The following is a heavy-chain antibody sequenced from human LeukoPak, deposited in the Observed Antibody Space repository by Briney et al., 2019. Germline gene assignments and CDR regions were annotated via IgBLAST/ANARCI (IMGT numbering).Heavy chain of an antibody. CDR2: INHSGST. CDR3: ARAVVVTAIGYDY. CDR1: GGSFSGYY. V-gene: IGHV4-34*01. Sequence: KPSETLSLTCAVYGGSFSGYYWSWIRQPPGKGLEWIGEINHSGSTNYNPSLKSRVTISVDTSKNQFSLKLSSVTAADTAVYYCARAVVVTAIGYDYWGQGTLVTVSS. J-gene: IGHJ4*02. D-gene: IGHD2-21*02.